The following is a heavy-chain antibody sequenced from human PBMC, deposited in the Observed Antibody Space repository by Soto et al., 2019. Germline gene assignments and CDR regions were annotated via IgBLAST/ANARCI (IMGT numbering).Heavy chain of an antibody. Sequence: QLQLQESGSGLVKPSQTLSLTCAVSGGSISSGGYSWSWIRQPPGKGLEWIGYIYHSGSTYYNPSIKSRVTISVDRSKNEFSQKLSSVTAEGTAVYYCAAGGGLPRYYWGQGTLVTVSS. J-gene: IGHJ4*02. V-gene: IGHV4-30-2*01. CDR3: AAGGGLPRYY. CDR1: GGSISSGGYS. CDR2: IYHSGST. D-gene: IGHD5-12*01.